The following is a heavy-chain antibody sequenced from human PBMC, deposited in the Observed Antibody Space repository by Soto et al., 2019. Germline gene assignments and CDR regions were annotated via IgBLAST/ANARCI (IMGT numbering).Heavy chain of an antibody. J-gene: IGHJ4*02. CDR2: INHSGST. D-gene: IGHD6-19*01. CDR1: GGSFSAYY. V-gene: IGHV4-34*01. Sequence: QVQLQQWGAGLLKPSETLSLTCAVYGGSFSAYYWSWIRQPPGKGLEWIGEINHSGSTNYNPSLKSRVTISIDTSKTQFSLKLSSVTAADTAVYYCARSVAGTDYWGQGTLVTVSS. CDR3: ARSVAGTDY.